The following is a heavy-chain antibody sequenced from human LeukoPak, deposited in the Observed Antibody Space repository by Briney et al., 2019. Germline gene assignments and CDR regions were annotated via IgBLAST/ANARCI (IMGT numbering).Heavy chain of an antibody. J-gene: IGHJ6*02. CDR3: VRGALFLRFGEGWYGMDV. D-gene: IGHD3-10*01. V-gene: IGHV3-64D*06. CDR1: GFTLSTYA. Sequence: RGGSLRLSCSASGFTLSTYAMHWVRQAPGKGLEHVSVISGNGGSTYYEDSVKGRFTISRDTSKNTLYLQMSSLRLEDTAVYYCVRGALFLRFGEGWYGMDVWGQGTTVTVSS. CDR2: ISGNGGST.